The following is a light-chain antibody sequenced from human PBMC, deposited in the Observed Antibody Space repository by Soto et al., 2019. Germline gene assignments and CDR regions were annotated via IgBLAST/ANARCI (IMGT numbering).Light chain of an antibody. CDR3: QQDNSFPLT. Sequence: DIRMTQSPSFVSASVGDRVTITCRASQGISRWVAWYQQRPGKAPELLIYGESSLQSGVPSRFSGSGSGTDFTLTISTLQPEDVATYYCQQDNSFPLTFGQGTRLETK. CDR2: GES. V-gene: IGKV1-12*01. J-gene: IGKJ5*01. CDR1: QGISRW.